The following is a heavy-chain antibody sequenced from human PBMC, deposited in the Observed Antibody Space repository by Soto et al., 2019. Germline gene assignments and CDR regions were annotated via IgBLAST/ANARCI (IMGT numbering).Heavy chain of an antibody. CDR2: ISAYNGNT. D-gene: IGHD5-18*01. Sequence: GAPVEVSCKASGYTSTSYGIICVRQAPGQGLEWMGWISAYNGNTNYAQKLQGRVTMTTDTSTSTAYMELRSLRSDDTAVYYCARDGVDTAMVDYWGQGTLVTVSS. CDR1: GYTSTSYG. J-gene: IGHJ4*02. CDR3: ARDGVDTAMVDY. V-gene: IGHV1-18*01.